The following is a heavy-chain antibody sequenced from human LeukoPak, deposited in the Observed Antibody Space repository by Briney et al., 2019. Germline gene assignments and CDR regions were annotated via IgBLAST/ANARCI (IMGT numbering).Heavy chain of an antibody. CDR3: AKDLTEYASAALGY. V-gene: IGHV3-30*02. Sequence: GGSLTLTCAASGFTFSSYGMHWVRQAPGKGLEWVTFIRYDGSNKYYVDSVKGRFTISRDNSKNTLYLQMNSLRAEDTAVYYCAKDLTEYASAALGYWGQGTLVTVSS. D-gene: IGHD6-25*01. CDR1: GFTFSSYG. CDR2: IRYDGSNK. J-gene: IGHJ4*02.